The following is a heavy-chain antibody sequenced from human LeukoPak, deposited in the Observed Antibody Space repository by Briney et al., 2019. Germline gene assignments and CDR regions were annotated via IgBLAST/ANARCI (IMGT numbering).Heavy chain of an antibody. V-gene: IGHV4-34*01. J-gene: IGHJ4*02. CDR2: INHSGST. CDR1: GGSFSGYY. Sequence: SETLSLTCAVSGGSFSGYYWSWIRQPPGKGLEWIGEINHSGSTNYNPSLKSRVTISVDTSKNQFSLKLSSVTAADTAVYYCARGRLSSYYGSGKSLDYWGQGTLVTVSS. D-gene: IGHD3-10*01. CDR3: ARGRLSSYYGSGKSLDY.